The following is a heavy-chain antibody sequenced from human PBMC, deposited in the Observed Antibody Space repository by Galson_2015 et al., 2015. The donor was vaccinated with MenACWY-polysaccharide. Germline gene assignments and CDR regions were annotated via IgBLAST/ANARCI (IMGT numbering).Heavy chain of an antibody. V-gene: IGHV3-30*18. J-gene: IGHJ4*02. CDR2: ISSSGDDK. CDR1: GFTFSTYA. Sequence: SLRLSCAASGFTFSTYAMHWVCQAPGQGLEWVATISSSGDDKYYADSVKGRLTISRDNSNNTLYLEMSSLRAGDTAVYYCVKNGYTGSSYGYFDSWGQGTLGTVSS. CDR3: VKNGYTGSSYGYFDS. D-gene: IGHD1-26*01.